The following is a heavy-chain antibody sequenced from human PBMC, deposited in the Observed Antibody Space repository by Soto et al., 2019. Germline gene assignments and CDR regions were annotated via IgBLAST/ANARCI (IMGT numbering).Heavy chain of an antibody. CDR3: AQLLVTQMPYYYYGLDV. V-gene: IGHV3-23*01. J-gene: IGHJ6*02. CDR1: GFTFSNYA. Sequence: EVQLLESGGGLVQPGGSLRLSCGVSGFTFSNYAMSWVRQAPGKGLEWVSAINIGGDTTYYADSVKGRFTMSRDNSKNKLYLQMNSLRAEDTAVYYCAQLLVTQMPYYYYGLDVWGQGTTVTVSS. D-gene: IGHD2-21*02. CDR2: INIGGDTT.